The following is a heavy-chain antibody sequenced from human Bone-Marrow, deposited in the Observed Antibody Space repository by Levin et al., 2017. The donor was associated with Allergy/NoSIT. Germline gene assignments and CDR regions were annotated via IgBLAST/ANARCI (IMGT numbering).Heavy chain of an antibody. CDR1: GFTFRSYS. V-gene: IGHV3-48*02. CDR3: ARDSSWIAVAGTCDF. J-gene: IGHJ4*02. Sequence: PGGSLRLSCAASGFTFRSYSMSWVRQAPGKGLEWISFITFTSQTRYYADSVKGRFTISRDNGKSMLYLDMNSLRDDDTAVYFCARDSSWIAVAGTCDFWGQGIQVTVSS. D-gene: IGHD6-19*01. CDR2: ITFTSQTR.